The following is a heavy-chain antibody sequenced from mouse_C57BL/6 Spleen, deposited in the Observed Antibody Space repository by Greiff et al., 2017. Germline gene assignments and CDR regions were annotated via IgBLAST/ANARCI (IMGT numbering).Heavy chain of an antibody. Sequence: VQRVESGPELVKPGASVKISCKASGYAFSSSWMNWVKQRPGKGLEWIGRIYPGDGDTNYNGKFKGKATLTADKSSSTAYMQLSSLTSEDSAVYFCARPIAGDYDRSWFAYWGQGTLVTVSA. CDR2: IYPGDGDT. CDR1: GYAFSSSW. J-gene: IGHJ3*01. V-gene: IGHV1-82*01. D-gene: IGHD2-4*01. CDR3: ARPIAGDYDRSWFAY.